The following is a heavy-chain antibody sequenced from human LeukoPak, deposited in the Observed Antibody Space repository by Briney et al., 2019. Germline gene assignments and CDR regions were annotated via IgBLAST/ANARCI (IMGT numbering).Heavy chain of an antibody. J-gene: IGHJ6*02. CDR3: ARGLYCSGGSCYGYYYYGMDV. V-gene: IGHV4-34*01. Sequence: PSETLSLTCAVYGGSFSGYYWSWIRQPPGKGLEWIGEINHSGSTNYNPSLKSRVTISVHTSKNQFSLKLSSVTAADTAVYYCARGLYCSGGSCYGYYYYGMDVWGQGTTVTVSS. CDR2: INHSGST. CDR1: GGSFSGYY. D-gene: IGHD2-15*01.